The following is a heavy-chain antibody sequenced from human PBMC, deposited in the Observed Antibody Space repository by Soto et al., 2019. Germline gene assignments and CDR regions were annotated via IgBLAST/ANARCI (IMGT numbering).Heavy chain of an antibody. CDR1: GGSISSSSYY. Sequence: ETLSLTCTVSGGSISSSSYYWGWIRQPPGKGLEWIGSIYYSGSTYYNPSLKSRVTISVDTSKNQFSLKLSSVTAADTAVYYCARPGGSGSLDHDAFDIWGQGTMVTVSS. J-gene: IGHJ3*02. D-gene: IGHD1-26*01. CDR2: IYYSGST. CDR3: ARPGGSGSLDHDAFDI. V-gene: IGHV4-39*01.